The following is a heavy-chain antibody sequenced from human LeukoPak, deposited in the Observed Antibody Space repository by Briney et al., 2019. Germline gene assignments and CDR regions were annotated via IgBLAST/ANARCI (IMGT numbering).Heavy chain of an antibody. D-gene: IGHD2-15*01. CDR3: ASVGNCSGGSCYHYFDY. V-gene: IGHV1-69*06. CDR2: IIPIFGTA. J-gene: IGHJ4*02. CDR1: GGTFSSYA. Sequence: SVKVSCKASGGTFSSYAISWVRQAPGQGLEWMGGIIPIFGTANYAQKFQGRVTITADKSTSTAYMELSSLRSEDTAVYYCASVGNCSGGSCYHYFDYWGQGTLVTVSS.